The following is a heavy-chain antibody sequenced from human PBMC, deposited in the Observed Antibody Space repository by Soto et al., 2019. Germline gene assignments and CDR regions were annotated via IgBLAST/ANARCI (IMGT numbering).Heavy chain of an antibody. D-gene: IGHD3-9*01. CDR2: MNPNSGNT. V-gene: IGHV1-8*01. J-gene: IGHJ4*02. Sequence: QVQLVQSGAEVKKPGASVKVSCKASGYTFTSYDINWVRQATGQGLEWMGWMNPNSGNTGYAQKFHGRVTMTRNTSISTAYMELSSLRSEDTAVYYCARSKRYFDWLDYWGQGTLVTVSS. CDR3: ARSKRYFDWLDY. CDR1: GYTFTSYD.